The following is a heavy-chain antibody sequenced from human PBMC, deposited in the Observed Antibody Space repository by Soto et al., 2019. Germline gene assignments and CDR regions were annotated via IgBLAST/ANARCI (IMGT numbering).Heavy chain of an antibody. Sequence: PGGSLRLSCAASGFTFSDYYMSWIRQAPGKGLEWVSYISSSGSTIYYADSVKGRFTISRDNAKNSLYLQMNSLRAEDTAVYYCARDDRSWESSGWFDPWGQGTLVTVSS. CDR3: ARDDRSWESSGWFDP. CDR1: GFTFSDYY. V-gene: IGHV3-11*01. CDR2: ISSSGSTI. D-gene: IGHD3-10*01. J-gene: IGHJ5*02.